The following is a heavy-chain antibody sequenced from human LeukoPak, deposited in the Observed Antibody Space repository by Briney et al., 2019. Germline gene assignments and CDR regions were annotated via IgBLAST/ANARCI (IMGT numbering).Heavy chain of an antibody. D-gene: IGHD4-17*01. J-gene: IGHJ4*02. V-gene: IGHV4-61*01. CDR2: IYYSGST. Sequence: PSETLSLTCTVSGGSVSSGSYYWSWIRQPPGKGLEWIGYIYYSGSTNYNPSLKSRVTISVDTSKNQFSLKLSSVTAADTAVYYCASLGTVTTGYYFDYWGQGTLVTVSS. CDR3: ASLGTVTTGYYFDY. CDR1: GGSVSSGSYY.